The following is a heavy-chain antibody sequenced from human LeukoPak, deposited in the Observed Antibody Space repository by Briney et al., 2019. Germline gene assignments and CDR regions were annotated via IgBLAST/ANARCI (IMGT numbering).Heavy chain of an antibody. CDR3: ARGDAFSGDH. CDR2: IHPEGNEK. V-gene: IGHV3-7*04. Sequence: GVSLRLSCAVSGFSFTNFWMSWVRQAPGGGPEWVANIHPEGNEKYHVESVKGRFTISRDNTKNLLFLQMNGLRVEDTTVYYCARGDAFSGDHWGQGTLVTVSS. J-gene: IGHJ4*02. CDR1: GFSFTNFW.